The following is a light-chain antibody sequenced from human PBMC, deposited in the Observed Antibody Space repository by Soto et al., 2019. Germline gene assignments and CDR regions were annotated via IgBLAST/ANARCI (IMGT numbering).Light chain of an antibody. J-gene: IGKJ5*01. CDR1: QSLNSSY. Sequence: TQSPGTLSLSPGERATLSCRASQSLNSSYLAWYQQKPGQAPRLLIYGASTRATGIPVRFSGSASGTEFTLTISSLQSEDFAVYYCQQYNNWPPTTFGQGTRLEIK. V-gene: IGKV3-15*01. CDR3: QQYNNWPPTT. CDR2: GAS.